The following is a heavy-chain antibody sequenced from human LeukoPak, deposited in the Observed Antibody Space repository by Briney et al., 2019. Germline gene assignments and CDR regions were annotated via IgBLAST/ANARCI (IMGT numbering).Heavy chain of an antibody. CDR3: ASIAVAGTSDWFDP. CDR1: GGSISSYY. D-gene: IGHD6-19*01. J-gene: IGHJ5*02. CDR2: IYYSGST. V-gene: IGHV4-59*01. Sequence: PWETLSLTCTVSGGSISSYYWSWIRQPPGKGLEWIGYIYYSGSTNYNPSLKSRVTISVDTSKNQFSLKLSSVTAADTAVYYCASIAVAGTSDWFDPWGQGTLVTVSS.